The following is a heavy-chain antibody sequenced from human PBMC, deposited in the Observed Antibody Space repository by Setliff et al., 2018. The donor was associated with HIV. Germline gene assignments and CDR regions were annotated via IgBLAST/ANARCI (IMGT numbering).Heavy chain of an antibody. CDR3: AGLYGGYDWSPAGARARGFDY. Sequence: SETLSLTCTVSGGSINSTSYYWGWIRQPPWNGLEWIGSIYHTGSTYYKPSLKSRVTISVDTSKNQFSLKLSSVTAADTAVYYCAGLYGGYDWSPAGARARGFDYWGQGPLVTGS. V-gene: IGHV4-39*07. CDR1: GGSINSTSYY. CDR2: IYHTGST. J-gene: IGHJ4*02. D-gene: IGHD5-12*01.